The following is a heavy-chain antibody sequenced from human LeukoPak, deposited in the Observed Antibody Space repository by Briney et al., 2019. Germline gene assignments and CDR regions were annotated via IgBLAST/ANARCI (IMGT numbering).Heavy chain of an antibody. D-gene: IGHD3-22*01. J-gene: IGHJ6*02. V-gene: IGHV1-69*13. CDR2: IIPIFGTA. CDR3: AGAYYYDSSGYELGFGPYYYYGMDV. Sequence: SVKVSCKASGGTFSSYAISWVRQAPGQGLEWMGGIIPIFGTANYAQKFQGRVTITADESTSTAYMELSSLRSEDTAVYYCAGAYYYDSSGYELGFGPYYYYGMDVWGQGTTVTVSS. CDR1: GGTFSSYA.